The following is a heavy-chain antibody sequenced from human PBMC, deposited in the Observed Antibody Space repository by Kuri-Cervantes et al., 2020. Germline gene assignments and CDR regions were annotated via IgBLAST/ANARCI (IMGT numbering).Heavy chain of an antibody. CDR1: GFTFSSYW. D-gene: IGHD6-13*01. V-gene: IGHV3-7*03. Sequence: GGSLRLSCAASGFTFSSYWMSWVRQAPGKGLEWVANIKQDGSEKYYVDSVKGRFTISRDNSKSTLYLQMNSLRAEDTALYYCAKELAAGGSGAFDVWGQGTLVTVSS. CDR2: IKQDGSEK. CDR3: AKELAAGGSGAFDV. J-gene: IGHJ3*01.